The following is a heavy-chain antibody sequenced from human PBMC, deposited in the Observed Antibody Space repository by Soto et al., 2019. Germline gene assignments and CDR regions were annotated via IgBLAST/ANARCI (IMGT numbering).Heavy chain of an antibody. Sequence: PGESLKISCKGSGYSFTSYWIGWVRQMPGKGLEWMGIIYPGDSDTRYSPSFQGQVTISADKSISTAYLQWSSLKASDTAMYYCARHRSPDIVVVPAASLSNYYYYYGMDVWGQGTTVTVSS. J-gene: IGHJ6*02. V-gene: IGHV5-51*01. CDR3: ARHRSPDIVVVPAASLSNYYYYYGMDV. CDR1: GYSFTSYW. D-gene: IGHD2-2*01. CDR2: IYPGDSDT.